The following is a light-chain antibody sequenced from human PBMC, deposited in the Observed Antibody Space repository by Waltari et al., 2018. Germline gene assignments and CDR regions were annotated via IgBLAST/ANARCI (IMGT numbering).Light chain of an antibody. CDR2: KGI. J-gene: IGLJ3*02. CDR1: SGSVSSTSY. V-gene: IGLV8-61*01. Sequence: QTVVTQEPSLSVSPGGTVTLTCALSSGSVSSTSYPTWYQQTPGQPPPTVVDKGISRSSGVPARFSGSILGNTAALTITGAQADDESDYYCSMYMGSGVWVFGGGTKLTVL. CDR3: SMYMGSGVWV.